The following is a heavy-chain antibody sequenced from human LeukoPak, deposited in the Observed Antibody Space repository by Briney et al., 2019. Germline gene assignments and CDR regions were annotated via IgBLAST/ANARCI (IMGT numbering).Heavy chain of an antibody. J-gene: IGHJ3*02. CDR1: GGSISSYY. Sequence: SETLSLTCTVSGGSISSYYWSWIRQPPGKGLEWIGYIYYSGSTNYNPSLKSRVTISVDTSKNQFSLKLSSVTAADTAVYYCARDFRIQGAFDIWGQGTMVTVSS. CDR2: IYYSGST. V-gene: IGHV4-59*01. CDR3: ARDFRIQGAFDI.